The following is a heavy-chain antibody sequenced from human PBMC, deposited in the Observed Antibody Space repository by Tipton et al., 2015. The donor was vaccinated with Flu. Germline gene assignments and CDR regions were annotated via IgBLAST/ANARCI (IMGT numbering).Heavy chain of an antibody. Sequence: TLSLTCTVSGGSISSSNYYWGWIRQPPGKGLEWIGSLYYSGNTYYNPSLKSRVTISVDTSKSQFSLRLNSVSAADTAVYYCARSSSFTIFGAFWGQGTLVIVS. D-gene: IGHD3-3*01. J-gene: IGHJ4*02. CDR1: GGSISSSNYY. CDR2: LYYSGNT. CDR3: ARSSSFTIFGAF. V-gene: IGHV4-39*01.